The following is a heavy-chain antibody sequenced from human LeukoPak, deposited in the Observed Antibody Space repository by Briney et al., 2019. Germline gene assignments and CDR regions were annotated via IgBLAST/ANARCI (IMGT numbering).Heavy chain of an antibody. CDR3: AKDWAGIAAVNWFDP. V-gene: IGHV3-23*01. D-gene: IGHD6-13*01. Sequence: GGSLRLSCTASGFTFSSYAMSWVRQAPGKGLEWVSAISGSGGSTYYADSVKGRFTISRDNSKNTLYLQMNSLRAEDTAVYYCAKDWAGIAAVNWFDPWGQGTLVTVSS. CDR2: ISGSGGST. J-gene: IGHJ5*02. CDR1: GFTFSSYA.